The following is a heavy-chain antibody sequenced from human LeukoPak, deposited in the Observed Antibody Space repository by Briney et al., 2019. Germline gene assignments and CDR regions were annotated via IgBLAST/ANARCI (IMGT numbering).Heavy chain of an antibody. CDR2: IYYSGRT. CDR1: AGSITSSNYY. Sequence: SETLSLTCTVSAGSITSSNYYWGWIRQPPGKGLEWIGTIYYSGRTYCNPSLKSRVTISVDTSKSQFSLSLSSVTAADTAVYYCSRRAASAGYFDYWGQGTLVTVFS. CDR3: SRRAASAGYFDY. J-gene: IGHJ4*02. V-gene: IGHV4-39*01. D-gene: IGHD6-13*01.